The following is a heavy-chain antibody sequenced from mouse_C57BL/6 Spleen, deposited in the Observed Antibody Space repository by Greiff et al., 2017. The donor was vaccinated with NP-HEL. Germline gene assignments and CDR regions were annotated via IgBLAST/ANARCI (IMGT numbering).Heavy chain of an antibody. CDR3: TRGTIAGGYYFDY. CDR1: GYTFTDYE. D-gene: IGHD1-1*02. V-gene: IGHV1-15*01. J-gene: IGHJ2*01. Sequence: VQGVESGAELVRPGASVTLSCKASGYTFTDYEMHWVKQTPVHGLEWIGAIDPETGGTAYNQKFKGKAILTADKSSSTAYMELRSLRSEDSAVYYCTRGTIAGGYYFDYWRQGTAPTVSS. CDR2: IDPETGGT.